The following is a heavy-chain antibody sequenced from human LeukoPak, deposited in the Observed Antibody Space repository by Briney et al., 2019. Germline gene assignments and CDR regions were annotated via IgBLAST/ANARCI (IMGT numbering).Heavy chain of an antibody. Sequence: SETLSLTCAISGGPFNGYFWSWIRQSSGKGLEWIGEIHNSGTTNYNPSLNSRVTISEDTSKNQFYLNLSSVTAADTAVYYCARRYYYNLGSFPFDFWGQGTLVTVSS. V-gene: IGHV4-34*01. J-gene: IGHJ4*02. CDR3: ARRYYYNLGSFPFDF. CDR1: GGPFNGYF. D-gene: IGHD3-10*01. CDR2: IHNSGTT.